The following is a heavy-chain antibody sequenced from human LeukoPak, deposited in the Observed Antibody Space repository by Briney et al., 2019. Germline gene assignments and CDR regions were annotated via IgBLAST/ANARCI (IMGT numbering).Heavy chain of an antibody. Sequence: GGSLRLSCAASGYTFRRNGMHWVRQAPGKGLVWVSRINTDGTNTGYADSVKGRFTISRDNAKNTLYLQMNSLRAEDTAVYYCARDKGSSLGVFDYWGQGTLVTVSS. CDR2: INTDGTNT. J-gene: IGHJ4*02. V-gene: IGHV3-74*01. CDR1: GYTFRRNG. D-gene: IGHD6-6*01. CDR3: ARDKGSSLGVFDY.